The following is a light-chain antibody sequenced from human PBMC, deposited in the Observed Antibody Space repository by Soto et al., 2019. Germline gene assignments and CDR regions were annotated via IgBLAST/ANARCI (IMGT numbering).Light chain of an antibody. J-gene: IGLJ1*01. CDR1: TSNIGSQY. Sequence: QSVLTQPPSGSGTPGQRVTISGPGSTSNIGSQYVYWYQHLPGTAPKLLIHRDDQRPSGVPDRFSGSKSGTSVSLAITGLRSEDEADYYCVTWDEGLSAHVFGAGTKVTVL. CDR3: VTWDEGLSAHV. V-gene: IGLV1-47*01. CDR2: RDD.